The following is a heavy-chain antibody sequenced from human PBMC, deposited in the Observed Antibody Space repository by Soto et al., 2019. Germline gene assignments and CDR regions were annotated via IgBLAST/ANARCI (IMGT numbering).Heavy chain of an antibody. J-gene: IGHJ4*02. CDR1: GFTVSSNY. Sequence: GALRLSCAASGFTVSSNYMSWVRQAPGKGLEWVSVIYSGGSTYYADSVKGRFTISRDNSKNTLYLQMNSLRAEDTAVYYCASNYYDSSGYLDYWGQGTLVTVSS. V-gene: IGHV3-53*01. CDR3: ASNYYDSSGYLDY. CDR2: IYSGGST. D-gene: IGHD3-22*01.